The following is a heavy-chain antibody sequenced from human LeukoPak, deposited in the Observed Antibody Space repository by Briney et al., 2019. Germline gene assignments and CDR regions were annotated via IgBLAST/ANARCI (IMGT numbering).Heavy chain of an antibody. CDR1: GFTFSDYY. D-gene: IGHD2-2*01. V-gene: IGHV3-11*04. J-gene: IGHJ5*01. CDR3: ARDPVVVPAGDWFDS. CDR2: ISSSGSTI. Sequence: GGSLRLSCAASGFTFSDYYMSWIRQAPGKGLEWVSYISSSGSTIYYADSVKGRFTISRDNAKNSLYLQMNSLRVEDTAVYYCARDPVVVPAGDWFDSWGQGTQVTVSS.